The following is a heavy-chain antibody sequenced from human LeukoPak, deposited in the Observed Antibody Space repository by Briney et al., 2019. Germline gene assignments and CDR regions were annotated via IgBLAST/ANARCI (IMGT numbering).Heavy chain of an antibody. V-gene: IGHV4-39*01. CDR3: ARQIGLTGTTARNWFDP. Sequence: YSGSTYYTPSLKSRVTIFVDTSKNQFSLKLSSVTAADTAVYYCARQIGLTGTTARNWFDPWGQGTLVTVSS. CDR2: YSGST. D-gene: IGHD1-7*01. J-gene: IGHJ5*02.